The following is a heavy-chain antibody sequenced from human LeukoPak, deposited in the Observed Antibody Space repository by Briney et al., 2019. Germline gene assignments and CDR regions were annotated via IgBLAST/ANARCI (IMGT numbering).Heavy chain of an antibody. D-gene: IGHD1-26*01. V-gene: IGHV3-7*01. Sequence: GGSLRLSCAASGFTFSGYWMSWVRQTPEKGLEWVANIKQDGYEKYYVDSVKGRFTISRDNAKNSLYLQMNSLRADDTAIYYCARDKIVGPTTLGYWGQGTLVTVSS. CDR3: ARDKIVGPTTLGY. CDR1: GFTFSGYW. J-gene: IGHJ4*02. CDR2: IKQDGYEK.